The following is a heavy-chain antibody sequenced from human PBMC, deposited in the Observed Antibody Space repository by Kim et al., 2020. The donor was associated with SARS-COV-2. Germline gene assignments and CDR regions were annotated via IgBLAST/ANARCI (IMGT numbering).Heavy chain of an antibody. D-gene: IGHD6-13*01. Sequence: YNPSLRRRVTISVNTSKHRFPLELAAVTAADTAVYYCARSEGGSSRHQFDHWGQGTLVTVSS. CDR3: ARSEGGSSRHQFDH. V-gene: IGHV4-39*06. J-gene: IGHJ4*02.